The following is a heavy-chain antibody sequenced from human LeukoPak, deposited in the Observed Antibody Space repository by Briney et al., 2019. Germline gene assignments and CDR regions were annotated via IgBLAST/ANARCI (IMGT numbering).Heavy chain of an antibody. CDR1: GGSTSSYY. D-gene: IGHD6-19*01. Sequence: PSETLSLTCTVSGGSTSSYYWSWIRQPAGKGLEWIGRIYTSGSTNYNPSLKSRVTMSVDTSKNQFSLKLSSVTAADTAVYYCAREGEVAVAATRYYYYYGMDVWGQGTTVTVSS. CDR2: IYTSGST. J-gene: IGHJ6*02. CDR3: AREGEVAVAATRYYYYYGMDV. V-gene: IGHV4-4*07.